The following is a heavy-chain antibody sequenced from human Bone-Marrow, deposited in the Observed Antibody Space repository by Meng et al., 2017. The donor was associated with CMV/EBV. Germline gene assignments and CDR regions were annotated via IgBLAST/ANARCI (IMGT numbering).Heavy chain of an antibody. V-gene: IGHV1-46*01. CDR2: INPISGGT. CDR3: ATNNEGGYSRN. Sequence: QVQLVQSGAEVRQPGASVKVSCKASGYTFTIYYMHWVRQAPGQGLEWMGIINPISGGTTYARNFQGRVTMTRDTSTSTVYMELSSLRPEDTAMYFCATNNEGGYSRNWGQGTLVTVSS. D-gene: IGHD6-13*01. CDR1: GYTFTIYY. J-gene: IGHJ4*02.